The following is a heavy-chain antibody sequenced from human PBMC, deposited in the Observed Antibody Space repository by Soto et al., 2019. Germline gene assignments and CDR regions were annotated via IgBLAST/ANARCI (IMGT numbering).Heavy chain of an antibody. CDR1: GYSISGYY. CDR2: IYYSGST. V-gene: IGHV4-59*01. J-gene: IGHJ5*02. D-gene: IGHD3-22*01. Sequence: QVQLQESGPGLVKPSETLSLTCTVSGYSISGYYWSWVRQPPGKGLQWIGCIYYSGSTNYNPSLKSRVTISVDTSKNQFSLKLSSVTAADTAVYYCARTYTYYYDSSLLGWFDTWGQGTLVTVSS. CDR3: ARTYTYYYDSSLLGWFDT.